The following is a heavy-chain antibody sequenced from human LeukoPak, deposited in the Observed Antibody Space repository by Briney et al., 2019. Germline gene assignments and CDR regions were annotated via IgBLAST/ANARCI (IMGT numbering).Heavy chain of an antibody. CDR3: AREWWGYDVLTGDNWFDP. J-gene: IGHJ5*02. CDR1: GYPFTTYG. D-gene: IGHD3-9*01. V-gene: IGHV1-18*01. Sequence: ASVKVSCQASGYPFTTYGITWVRQAPGQGLEWMGWISTYNGDTNYAQNFQGRVTMTTDTSTSTAYIELRSLTSDDTAAYYCAREWWGYDVLTGDNWFDPWGQGTLVTVSS. CDR2: ISTYNGDT.